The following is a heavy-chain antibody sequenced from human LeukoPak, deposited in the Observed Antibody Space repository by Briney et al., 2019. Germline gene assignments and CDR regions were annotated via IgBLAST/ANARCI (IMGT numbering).Heavy chain of an antibody. CDR2: IYTSGST. CDR1: DGSISSGSYY. D-gene: IGHD2-2*01. CDR3: ARSPDLRLRNDAFDI. V-gene: IGHV4-61*02. J-gene: IGHJ3*02. Sequence: SQTLSLTCTVSDGSISSGSYYWSWIRQPAGKGLEWIGRIYTSGSTNYNPSLKSRVTISVDTSKNQFSLKLSSVTAADTAVYYRARSPDLRLRNDAFDIWGQGTMVTVSS.